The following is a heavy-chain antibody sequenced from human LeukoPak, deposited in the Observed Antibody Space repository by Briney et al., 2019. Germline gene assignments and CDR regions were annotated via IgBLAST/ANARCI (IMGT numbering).Heavy chain of an antibody. CDR2: INPNGGRT. CDR3: AKGLFGATHRPY. Sequence: GASVKVSCKASGYTFTSYYIHWVRQAPGQGLEWMGIINPNGGRTTYPQKFQGRVTMTRDTSTSTVYMELSSLRSEDTAVYYCAKGLFGATHRPYWGQGTLVTVSS. J-gene: IGHJ4*02. V-gene: IGHV1-46*01. CDR1: GYTFTSYY. D-gene: IGHD3-16*01.